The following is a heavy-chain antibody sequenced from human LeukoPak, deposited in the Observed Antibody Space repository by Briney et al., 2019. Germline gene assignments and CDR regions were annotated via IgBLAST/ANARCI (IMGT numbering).Heavy chain of an antibody. Sequence: GGSLRLSCAASGFTFSSYAMSWVRQAPGKGLEWVSAISGSGGSTYYADSVKGRFTISGDNSKNTLYLQMNSLRAEDTAVYYCAKLDSSGYYPDIFDYWGQGTLVTVSS. D-gene: IGHD3-22*01. CDR1: GFTFSSYA. V-gene: IGHV3-23*01. CDR3: AKLDSSGYYPDIFDY. CDR2: ISGSGGST. J-gene: IGHJ4*02.